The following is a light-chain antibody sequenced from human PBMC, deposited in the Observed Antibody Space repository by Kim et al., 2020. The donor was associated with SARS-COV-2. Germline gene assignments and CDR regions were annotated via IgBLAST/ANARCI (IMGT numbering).Light chain of an antibody. V-gene: IGLV3-19*01. J-gene: IGLJ2*01. CDR2: GKN. CDR3: NSRDSNDNVV. Sequence: ELTQDPAVSVALGQTVRITCQGDSLRSYYATWYQQKPGQAPILVIYGKNNRPSGIPDRFSGSSSGNTASLTITGTQAGDEADYYCNSRDSNDNVVFGGGTKLTVL. CDR1: SLRSYY.